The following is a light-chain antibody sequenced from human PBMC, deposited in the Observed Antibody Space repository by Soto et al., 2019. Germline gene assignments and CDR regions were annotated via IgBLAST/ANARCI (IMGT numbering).Light chain of an antibody. J-gene: IGKJ1*01. CDR2: SAS. CDR1: QSVSSY. CDR3: QQYAGSPRT. Sequence: IVLTQSPGTLSLSPGERAILSYRASQSVSSYLAWYQQKSGQAPRLLIYSASRRATGIPDRFTGSGSGTDFTLTINRVEPEDFAVYFCQQYAGSPRTFGQGTKVDIK. V-gene: IGKV3-20*01.